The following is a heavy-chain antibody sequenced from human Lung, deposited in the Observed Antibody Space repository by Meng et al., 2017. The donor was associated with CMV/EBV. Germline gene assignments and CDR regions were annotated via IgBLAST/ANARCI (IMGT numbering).Heavy chain of an antibody. CDR1: GYTFTGYY. D-gene: IGHD7-27*01. CDR3: ARGGFQLGRREDALDN. CDR2: VNPYRGDT. V-gene: IGHV1-2*02. Sequence: ASXXVSXKTSGYTFTGYYLHWVRQAPGQGLEWMGCVNPYRGDTNSEQRFQGRVTMTWDTSISTAYMEARQMRFDDTAVYYCARGGFQLGRREDALDNWGQGTMVTVSS. J-gene: IGHJ3*02.